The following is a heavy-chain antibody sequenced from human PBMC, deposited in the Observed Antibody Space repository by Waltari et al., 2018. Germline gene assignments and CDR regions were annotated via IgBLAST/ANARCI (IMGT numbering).Heavy chain of an antibody. CDR1: GGSIGRSNYY. D-gene: IGHD3-3*01. J-gene: IGHJ4*02. Sequence: QLQLQESGPGLVKASETLSLTCNVSGGSIGRSNYYWGWIRPPPGKGREWIGNTYHSGTTYYNPSLKSRVAISVDTSKNQFSLKVSSMTATDTAIYYCARQDFWSGYYTIDYWGQGTLVTVSS. CDR2: TYHSGTT. V-gene: IGHV4-39*01. CDR3: ARQDFWSGYYTIDY.